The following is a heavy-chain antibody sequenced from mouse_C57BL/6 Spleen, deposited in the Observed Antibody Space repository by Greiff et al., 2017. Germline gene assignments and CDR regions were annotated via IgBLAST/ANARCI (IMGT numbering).Heavy chain of an antibody. CDR2: IYPSDSET. J-gene: IGHJ4*01. D-gene: IGHD2-1*01. Sequence: VQLQQPGAELVRPGSSVKLSCKASGYTFTSYWMDWVKQRPGQGLEWIGNIYPSDSETHYNQKFKDKATLTVDKSSSTAYMQLSSLTSEDSAVYYCARNYGNLAMDYWGQGTSVTVSS. CDR3: ARNYGNLAMDY. V-gene: IGHV1-61*01. CDR1: GYTFTSYW.